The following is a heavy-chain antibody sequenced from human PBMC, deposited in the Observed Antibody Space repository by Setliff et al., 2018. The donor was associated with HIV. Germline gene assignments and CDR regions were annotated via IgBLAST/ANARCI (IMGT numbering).Heavy chain of an antibody. CDR2: ITTDGGET. CDR1: GFSFSAFS. CDR3: VRDLMWAFDI. Sequence: GGSLRLSCVASGFSFSAFSMNWVRQVPGKGLEWISYITTDGGETHFSDSVKGRFTISRDNAMNSLYLQMSSLRVEDTAVYYCVRDLMWAFDIWGQGTMVTVSS. J-gene: IGHJ3*02. D-gene: IGHD2-21*01. V-gene: IGHV3-21*05.